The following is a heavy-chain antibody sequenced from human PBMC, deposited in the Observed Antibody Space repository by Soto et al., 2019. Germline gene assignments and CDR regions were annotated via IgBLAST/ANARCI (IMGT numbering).Heavy chain of an antibody. CDR3: ARTWGGGSCCEI. Sequence: EVQLVESGGGLVKPGGSLRLSCAASGFTFSSYSMNWVRQAPGKGLEWVSSISSSSSYIYYADSVKGRFTISRDNTKNSLYLQMNSLRAEDTAVYYCARTWGGGSCCEIWGQGTMVTVSS. D-gene: IGHD2-15*01. J-gene: IGHJ3*02. CDR1: GFTFSSYS. CDR2: ISSSSSYI. V-gene: IGHV3-21*01.